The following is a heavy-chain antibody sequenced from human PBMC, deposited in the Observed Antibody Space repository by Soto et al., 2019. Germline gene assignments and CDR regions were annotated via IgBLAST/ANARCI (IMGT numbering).Heavy chain of an antibody. CDR2: TYYRSKWYN. CDR3: ARDGGTHYDYVWGSYRPFDY. J-gene: IGHJ4*02. CDR1: GDSVSSNSAA. V-gene: IGHV6-1*01. Sequence: QVQLQQSGPGLVKPSQTLSLTCAISGDSVSSNSAAWNGIRQSPSRGLEWLGRTYYRSKWYNDYAVSVKSRITINPDTSKNQFSLQLNSVTPEDTAVYYCARDGGTHYDYVWGSYRPFDYWGQGTLVTVSS. D-gene: IGHD3-16*02.